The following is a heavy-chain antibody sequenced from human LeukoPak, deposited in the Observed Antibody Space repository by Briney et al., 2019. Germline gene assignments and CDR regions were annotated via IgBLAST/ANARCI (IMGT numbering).Heavy chain of an antibody. Sequence: GASVKVSCKASGYTFTGYYMHWVRQAPGQGLEWMGWINANSGGTNYAQNFQGRVTMTRDTSISTVYMDLTRLISDDTAVYYCARVRDGYSYGTNWFDPWGQGTLVTVSS. D-gene: IGHD5-18*01. CDR3: ARVRDGYSYGTNWFDP. J-gene: IGHJ5*02. CDR1: GYTFTGYY. V-gene: IGHV1-2*02. CDR2: INANSGGT.